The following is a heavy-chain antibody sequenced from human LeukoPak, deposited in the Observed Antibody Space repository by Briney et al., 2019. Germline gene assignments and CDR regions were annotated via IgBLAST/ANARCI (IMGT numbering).Heavy chain of an antibody. J-gene: IGHJ4*02. CDR1: GFTFSVYG. D-gene: IGHD2-2*01. CDR3: ARDLVSSTSCYDY. CDR2: ISHDGGNK. V-gene: IGHV3-30*03. Sequence: PGGSLRLSCAASGFTFSVYGMHWVRQGPGKGLEWVALISHDGGNKNYTDSVKGRFTISRDNAKNSLYLQMNSLRAEDTAVYYCARDLVSSTSCYDYWGQGTLVTVSS.